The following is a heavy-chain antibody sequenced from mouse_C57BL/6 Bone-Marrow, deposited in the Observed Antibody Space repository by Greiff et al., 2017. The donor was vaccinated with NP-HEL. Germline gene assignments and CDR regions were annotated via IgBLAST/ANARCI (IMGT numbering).Heavy chain of an antibody. J-gene: IGHJ3*01. Sequence: EVQRVESGGDLVKPGGSLKLSCAASGFTFSSYGMSWVRQTPDKRLEWVATISSGGSYTYYPDSVKGRFTISRDNAKNTLYLQMSSLKSEDTAMYYCARRITTGAYWGQGTLVTVSA. V-gene: IGHV5-6*01. CDR2: ISSGGSYT. D-gene: IGHD1-1*01. CDR1: GFTFSSYG. CDR3: ARRITTGAY.